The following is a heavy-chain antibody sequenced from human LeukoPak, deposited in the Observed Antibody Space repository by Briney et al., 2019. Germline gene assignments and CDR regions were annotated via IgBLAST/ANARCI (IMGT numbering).Heavy chain of an antibody. D-gene: IGHD3-10*01. CDR2: ISYDGSNK. V-gene: IGHV3-30*18. CDR3: AKDRESYYYYMDV. J-gene: IGHJ6*03. CDR1: GFTVSGNY. Sequence: SGGSLRLSCAASGFTVSGNYMTWVRQAPGKGLEGVAVISYDGSNKYYADSVKGRFTISRDNPKNTLYLQMNSLRAEDTAVYYCAKDRESYYYYMDVWGKGTTVTVSS.